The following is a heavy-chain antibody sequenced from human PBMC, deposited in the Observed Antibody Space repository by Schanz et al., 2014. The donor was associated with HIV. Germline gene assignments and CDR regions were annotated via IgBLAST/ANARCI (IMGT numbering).Heavy chain of an antibody. D-gene: IGHD5-18*01. CDR1: GFTFSNYA. V-gene: IGHV3-23*01. CDR2: ISGGST. J-gene: IGHJ6*02. CDR3: ARDAASHSYGSTMDV. Sequence: EVQLLESGGGLVQPGGSLRLSCAASGFTFSNYAMTWVRQAPGKGLEWVSAISGGSTYYADSVKGRFTICRDSSKNTLYLQMNSLRAEDTAVYYCARDAASHSYGSTMDVWGQGTTVTVSS.